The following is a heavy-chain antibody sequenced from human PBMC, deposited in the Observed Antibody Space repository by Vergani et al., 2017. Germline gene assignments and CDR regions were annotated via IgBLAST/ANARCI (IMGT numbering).Heavy chain of an antibody. CDR3: ARVVGPLGVREGSEDFDY. CDR2: IYCSGST. V-gene: IGHV4-59*01. CDR1: GGSISSYY. D-gene: IGHD3-16*01. J-gene: IGHJ4*02. Sequence: QVQLQESGPGLVKPSETLSLTCTVSGGSISSYYWSWIRQPPGKGLEWIGYIYCSGSTNYNPSLKSRVTISVDTSKNQFSLKLSSVTAADTAVYYCARVVGPLGVREGSEDFDYWGQGTLVTVSS.